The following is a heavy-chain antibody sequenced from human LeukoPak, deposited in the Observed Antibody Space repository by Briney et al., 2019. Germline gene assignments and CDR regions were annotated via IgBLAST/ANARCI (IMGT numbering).Heavy chain of an antibody. V-gene: IGHV3-30*02. J-gene: IGHJ4*02. Sequence: PGGSLRLSCAASGFTFNSYGMHWVRQAPGKGLEWVAFLRYDGSNKYYAGSVKGRFTISRDNSKNTLYLQMNSLRAEDTAVYYCAKDPPQPRSSWFDYWGQGTLVTVSS. CDR2: LRYDGSNK. CDR1: GFTFNSYG. D-gene: IGHD6-13*01. CDR3: AKDPPQPRSSWFDY.